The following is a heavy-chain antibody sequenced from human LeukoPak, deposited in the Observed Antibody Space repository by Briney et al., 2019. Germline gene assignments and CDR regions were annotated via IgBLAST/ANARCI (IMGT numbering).Heavy chain of an antibody. V-gene: IGHV3-30*02. CDR1: GFTFSSYG. J-gene: IGHJ4*02. D-gene: IGHD6-19*01. CDR3: AKDPSSSVGHFDY. CDR2: IRYDGSNK. Sequence: GGSLRLSCAASGFTFSSYGMHWVRQAPGKGLEWVAFIRYDGSNKYYAGSVKGRFTISRDNSKNTLYLQMNSLRAEDTAVYYCAKDPSSSVGHFDYWGQGTLVTVSS.